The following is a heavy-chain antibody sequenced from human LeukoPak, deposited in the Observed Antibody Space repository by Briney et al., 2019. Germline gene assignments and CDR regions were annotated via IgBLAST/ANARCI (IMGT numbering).Heavy chain of an antibody. V-gene: IGHV4-39*07. D-gene: IGHD3-22*01. CDR3: ARDPPYYDSSGYQLDY. CDR1: GGSISSSSYY. CDR2: IYHSGST. Sequence: PSETLSLTCTVSGGSISSSSYYWGWIRQPPGKGLEWIGSIYHSGSTYYNPSLKSRVTISVDTSKNQFSLKLSSVTAADTAVYYCARDPPYYDSSGYQLDYWGQGTLATVSS. J-gene: IGHJ4*02.